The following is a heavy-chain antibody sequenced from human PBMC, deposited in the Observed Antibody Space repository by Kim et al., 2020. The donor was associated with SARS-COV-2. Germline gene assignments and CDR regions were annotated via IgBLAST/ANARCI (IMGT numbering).Heavy chain of an antibody. D-gene: IGHD3-3*01. CDR2: IWYDGSNK. CDR3: ARGPIDYDFWSGYPNWFDP. Sequence: GGSLRLSCAASGFTFSSYGMHWVRQAPGKGLEWVAVIWYDGSNKYYADSVKGRFTISRDNSKNTLYLQMNSLRAEDTAVYYCARGPIDYDFWSGYPNWFDPWGQGTLVTVSS. CDR1: GFTFSSYG. V-gene: IGHV3-33*01. J-gene: IGHJ5*02.